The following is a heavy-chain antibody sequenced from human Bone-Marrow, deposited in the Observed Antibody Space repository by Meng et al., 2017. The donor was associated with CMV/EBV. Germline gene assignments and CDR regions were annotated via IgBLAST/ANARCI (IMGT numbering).Heavy chain of an antibody. V-gene: IGHV1-2*02. CDR3: ARVWGFWSGYYRPAVYFDY. CDR1: GYTFTGYY. J-gene: IGHJ4*02. Sequence: ASVKVSCKASGYTFTGYYMHWVRQAPGQGLEWMGWINPNSGGTNYAQKFQGRVTMTRDTSISTAYMELSGLRSDDTAVYYCARVWGFWSGYYRPAVYFDYWGQGTLVTVSS. D-gene: IGHD3-3*01. CDR2: INPNSGGT.